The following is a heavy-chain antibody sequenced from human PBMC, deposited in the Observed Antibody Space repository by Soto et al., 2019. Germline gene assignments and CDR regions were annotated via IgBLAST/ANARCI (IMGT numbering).Heavy chain of an antibody. Sequence: EVQLVESGGALVQPGRSLRLSCAASGLTFDDYVMHWVRQAPGKGLEWVSGLSWSTGGIDYADSVRGRFTISRDNAKNSLYLQMESLRAEDTGLYYCVIDPNIVATSNFDYWGQGTLVTVSS. J-gene: IGHJ4*02. CDR2: LSWSTGGI. V-gene: IGHV3-9*01. CDR1: GLTFDDYV. CDR3: VIDPNIVATSNFDY. D-gene: IGHD5-12*01.